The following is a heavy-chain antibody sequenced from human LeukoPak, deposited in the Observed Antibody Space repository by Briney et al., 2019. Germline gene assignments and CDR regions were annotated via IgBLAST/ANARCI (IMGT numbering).Heavy chain of an antibody. V-gene: IGHV3-21*06. CDR3: VRDLNTVTTAFLVH. CDR1: GFTFHDYA. CDR2: INSGSTHL. J-gene: IGHJ4*02. D-gene: IGHD4-11*01. Sequence: GRSLRLSCAASGFTFHDYAMHWVRQAPGKGLEWVSSINSGSTHLYYADSVKGRFTISRDNAENSLYLQMNSLRAEDTAVYYCVRDLNTVTTAFLVHWGQGTLVTVSS.